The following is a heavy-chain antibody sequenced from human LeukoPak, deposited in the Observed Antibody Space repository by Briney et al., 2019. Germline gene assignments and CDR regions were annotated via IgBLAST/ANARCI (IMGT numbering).Heavy chain of an antibody. CDR3: ARAHRGGDY. Sequence: ASVKVSCKASGYTFTSNYIHWVRQAPGQGLEWMGMIYPRDGSTSYAQKFQGRVTITRDTSASTAYMELSSLRSEDTAVYYCARAHRGGDYWGQGTLVTVSS. V-gene: IGHV1-46*01. CDR2: IYPRDGST. D-gene: IGHD4-23*01. J-gene: IGHJ4*02. CDR1: GYTFTSNY.